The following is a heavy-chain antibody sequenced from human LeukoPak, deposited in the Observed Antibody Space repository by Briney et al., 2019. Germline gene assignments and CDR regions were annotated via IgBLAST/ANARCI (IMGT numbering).Heavy chain of an antibody. Sequence: RSLRLSCAASGFTFSSYGMHWVRQAPGKGLEWVAVISYDGSNKYYADSVKGRFTISRDNSKNTLYLQMNSLRAEDTAVYYCAKDVGGSYYYYFDYWGQGTLVTVSS. J-gene: IGHJ4*02. D-gene: IGHD1-26*01. V-gene: IGHV3-30*18. CDR2: ISYDGSNK. CDR3: AKDVGGSYYYYFDY. CDR1: GFTFSSYG.